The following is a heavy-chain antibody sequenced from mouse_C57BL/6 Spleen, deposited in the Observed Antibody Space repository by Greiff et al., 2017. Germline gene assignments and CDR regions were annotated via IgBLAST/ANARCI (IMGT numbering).Heavy chain of an antibody. V-gene: IGHV1-80*01. CDR1: GYAFSSYW. D-gene: IGHD1-3*01. CDR2: IYPGDGDT. J-gene: IGHJ4*01. Sequence: QVTLKESGAELVKPGASVKISCNASGYAFSSYWMNWVKPRPGKGLEWIGQIYPGDGDTNYNGKFKGKATLTADKSSSTAYMQLSSLTSEDSAVYFCARAGELTHYAMDDWGQGTSGTVSS. CDR3: ARAGELTHYAMDD.